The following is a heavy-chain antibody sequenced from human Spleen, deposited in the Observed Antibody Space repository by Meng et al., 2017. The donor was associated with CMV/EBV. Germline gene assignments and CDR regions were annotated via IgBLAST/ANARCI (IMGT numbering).Heavy chain of an antibody. CDR1: GFTFSSHW. Sequence: GESLKISCAASGFTFSSHWMSWVRQAPGHGLEWMGWISPYNINTNHGQNLQDRVTLDTDPSTSTAYMELRSLRSDDTAIYYCARHCSSSGCHSEYDALDVWGQGTLVTVSS. V-gene: IGHV1-18*01. J-gene: IGHJ3*01. CDR2: ISPYNINT. CDR3: ARHCSSSGCHSEYDALDV. D-gene: IGHD2-2*02.